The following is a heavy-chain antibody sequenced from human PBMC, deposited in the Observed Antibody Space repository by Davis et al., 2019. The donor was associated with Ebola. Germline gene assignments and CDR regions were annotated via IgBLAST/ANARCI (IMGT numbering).Heavy chain of an antibody. J-gene: IGHJ4*02. V-gene: IGHV3-23*01. CDR3: AQQLGDYGGNALRY. D-gene: IGHD4-23*01. CDR1: GFTFSSYA. CDR2: ISGSGGTT. Sequence: GESLKISCAASGFTFSSYAMSWVRQAPGKELEWVSAISGSGGTTYYADSVKGRFTISRDNAKNSLYLQMNSLRAEDTAVYYCAQQLGDYGGNALRYWGQGTLVTVSS.